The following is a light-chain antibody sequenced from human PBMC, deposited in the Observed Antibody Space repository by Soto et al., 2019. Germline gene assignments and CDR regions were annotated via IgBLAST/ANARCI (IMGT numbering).Light chain of an antibody. CDR2: KAS. CDR1: QSISTW. V-gene: IGKV1-5*03. Sequence: DIQMTQSPSTLSASVGDRVIITCRASQSISTWLAWYQQNPGKAPKFLIYKASRLERGVSSRFSGSGSGTEFTLTISSLQPDDFATYYCQQYSSNSAFGPGTRVDIK. J-gene: IGKJ3*01. CDR3: QQYSSNSA.